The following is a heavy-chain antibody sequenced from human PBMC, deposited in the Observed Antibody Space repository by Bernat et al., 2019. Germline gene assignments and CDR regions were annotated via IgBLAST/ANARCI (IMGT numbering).Heavy chain of an antibody. D-gene: IGHD3-9*01. CDR1: GFTFSSYW. CDR2: INRDGSST. CDR3: ARAVGYYDSLTCRNAFDI. V-gene: IGHV3-74*02. J-gene: IGHJ3*02. Sequence: VQLVESGGGLVKPGGSLRLSCAASGFTFSSYWMHWVRQAPGKGLVWVSSINRDGSSTSYADSVKGRFTISRDNAKNTLYLQMNSLRAEDMAVYYCARAVGYYDSLTCRNAFDIWGQGTMVTVSS.